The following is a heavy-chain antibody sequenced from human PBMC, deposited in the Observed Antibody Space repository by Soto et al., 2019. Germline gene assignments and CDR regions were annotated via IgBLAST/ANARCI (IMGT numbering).Heavy chain of an antibody. Sequence: GGSLRLSCAASGFTFSSYWMHWVRQAPGKGLVWVSRINSDGSNTSYADSVKGRFTISRDNAKNTLYLQMNSLRAEDTAVYYCASSLRFANAFDIWGQGTMVTVSS. D-gene: IGHD3-3*01. V-gene: IGHV3-74*01. J-gene: IGHJ3*02. CDR1: GFTFSSYW. CDR2: INSDGSNT. CDR3: ASSLRFANAFDI.